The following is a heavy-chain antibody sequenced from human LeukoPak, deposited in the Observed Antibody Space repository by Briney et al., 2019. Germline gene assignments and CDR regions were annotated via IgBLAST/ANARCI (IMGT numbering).Heavy chain of an antibody. CDR2: INTNTGNP. J-gene: IGHJ4*02. Sequence: ASVKVSCKASGYTFTNYAMNWVRQAPGQGLEWMGWINTNTGNPTYARGFTGRFVFSLDTSVSTTYLQISSLKAEDTAVYYCARGWEGYYDILTGPLDYWGQGTLVTVSS. V-gene: IGHV7-4-1*02. CDR3: ARGWEGYYDILTGPLDY. CDR1: GYTFTNYA. D-gene: IGHD3-9*01.